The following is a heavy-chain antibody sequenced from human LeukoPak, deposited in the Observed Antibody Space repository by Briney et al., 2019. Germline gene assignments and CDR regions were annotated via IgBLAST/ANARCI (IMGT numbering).Heavy chain of an antibody. J-gene: IGHJ5*02. CDR3: ARRSGYSYEGPINWFDP. CDR1: GGSISSSSYY. D-gene: IGHD5-18*01. CDR2: IYYSGST. V-gene: IGHV4-39*01. Sequence: SETLSLTCTVSGGSISSSSYYWGWIRQPPGKGLEWIGSIYYSGSTYYNPSLKSRVTISVDTSKNQFSLKLSSVTAADTAVYYCARRSGYSYEGPINWFDPWGQGTLVTASS.